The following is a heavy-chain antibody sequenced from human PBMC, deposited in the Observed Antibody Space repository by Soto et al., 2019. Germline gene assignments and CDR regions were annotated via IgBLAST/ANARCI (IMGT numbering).Heavy chain of an antibody. CDR1: GFTFSAYP. V-gene: IGHV3-23*01. CDR2: ISDGGGLI. Sequence: EVQLLESGGGLAQPGGSLRLSCAASGFTFSAYPMNWVRQAPGKGLEWVSAISDGGGLIFYADSVKGRFTISRDNSKSILFLQLNSLRAEDAAIYYCVKKATNPYNDIDVWGRGTTVTVSS. CDR3: VKKATNPYNDIDV. D-gene: IGHD2-8*01. J-gene: IGHJ6*03.